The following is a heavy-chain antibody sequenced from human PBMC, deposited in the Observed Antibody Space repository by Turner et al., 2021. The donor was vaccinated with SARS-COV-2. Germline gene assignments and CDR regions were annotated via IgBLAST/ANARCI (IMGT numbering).Heavy chain of an antibody. Sequence: EVQLLASGGGLVQPGGSLRLSCAASGFTFSSNAMSWVRQAPGKGLEWVADISGSGSSTYNADSVRGRFTISRDNTKNSLYLQMNSLGAEDTAVYYCAQDLGGSYNYWGQGTLVTVSS. CDR3: AQDLGGSYNY. J-gene: IGHJ4*02. V-gene: IGHV3-23*01. CDR2: ISGSGSST. D-gene: IGHD1-26*01. CDR1: GFTFSSNA.